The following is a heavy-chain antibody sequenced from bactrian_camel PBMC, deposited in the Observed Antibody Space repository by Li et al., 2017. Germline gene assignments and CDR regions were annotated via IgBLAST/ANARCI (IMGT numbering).Heavy chain of an antibody. Sequence: HVQLVESGGGSVQAGGSLRLSCVVSKTSDSSEYCIGWFRQAPEKEREGIALIHTARGSTLYADSVKGRFAISKDNTESIVYLQMANLEPDDTAMYYCAIDDFAPCRKGWYRLTGALRGRGTQVTV. CDR1: KTSDSSEYC. CDR2: IHTARGST. J-gene: IGHJ4*01. D-gene: IGHD7*01. CDR3: AIDDFAPCRKGWYRLTGAL. V-gene: IGHV3S63*01.